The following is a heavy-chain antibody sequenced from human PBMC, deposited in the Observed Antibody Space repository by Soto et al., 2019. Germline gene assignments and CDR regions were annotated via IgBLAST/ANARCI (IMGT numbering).Heavy chain of an antibody. J-gene: IGHJ6*02. CDR1: GGSISSSNW. CDR2: IYHSGST. Sequence: QVQLQESGPGLVKPSGTLSLTCAVSGGSISSSNWWRWFRQPPGQGREWIGEIYHSGSTNYNPSLMSRLTISVYTSQNKLSLKLRSVTAADTALYYCTRDMIYFSEISPSYSAMDVWGRGPTVTFS. CDR3: TRDMIYFSEISPSYSAMDV. V-gene: IGHV4-4*02. D-gene: IGHD3-22*01.